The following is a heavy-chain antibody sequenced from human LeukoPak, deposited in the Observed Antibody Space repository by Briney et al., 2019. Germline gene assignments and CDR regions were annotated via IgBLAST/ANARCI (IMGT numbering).Heavy chain of an antibody. CDR3: ARVNINNWHSCDY. V-gene: IGHV4-4*02. D-gene: IGHD1-1*01. J-gene: IGHJ4*02. Sequence: SGTLSLTCAVSGGSISSNNWWGWVRQPPGKGLEWIGEIYHSGSPNYNPSLKSRVTISVDKSRNHFSLNLSSVAAADTAVYYCARVNINNWHSCDYWGQGTLVTVSS. CDR2: IYHSGSP. CDR1: GGSISSNNW.